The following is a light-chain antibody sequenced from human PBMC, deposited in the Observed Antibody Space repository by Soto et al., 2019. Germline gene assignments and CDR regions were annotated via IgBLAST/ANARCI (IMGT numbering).Light chain of an antibody. CDR1: QSISSW. CDR3: HQYNSYPLT. J-gene: IGKJ4*01. V-gene: IGKV1-5*03. CDR2: KAT. Sequence: DIQMTQSPSTLSASVGVRVTITCRASQSISSWVAWYQQKPGKAPNLLIYKATSLESGVPSRFSGSGSGTEFTLTISSPQPDDFATYYGHQYNSYPLTFGGGTMVEIK.